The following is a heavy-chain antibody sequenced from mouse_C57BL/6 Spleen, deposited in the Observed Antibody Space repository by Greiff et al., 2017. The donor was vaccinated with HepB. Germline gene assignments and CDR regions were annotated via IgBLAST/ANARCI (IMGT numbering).Heavy chain of an antibody. CDR2: IYPGSGST. Sequence: QVQLQQPGAELVKPGASVKMSCKASGYTFTSYWITWVKQRPGQGLEWIGDIYPGSGSTNYNEKFKSKATLTVDTSSSTAYMQLSSLTSEDSAVYYCARWRDYGSGSFAYWGQGTLVTVSA. CDR3: ARWRDYGSGSFAY. V-gene: IGHV1-55*01. J-gene: IGHJ3*01. CDR1: GYTFTSYW. D-gene: IGHD1-1*01.